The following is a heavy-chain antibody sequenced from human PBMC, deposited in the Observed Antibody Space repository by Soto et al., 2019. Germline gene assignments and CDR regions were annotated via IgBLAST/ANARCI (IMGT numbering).Heavy chain of an antibody. CDR2: IYYDGSNK. Sequence: QVQLVESGGGVVQPGRSLRLSCAVSGFTFSSYGMNWVRQAPGKGLEWVAAIYYDGSNKYYADSVRGRFTISRDNFKNTLYMHRNSLRAEDTAVYYCARDSKDDSSGYYAGFDYWGQGTVVTVSS. CDR1: GFTFSSYG. J-gene: IGHJ4*02. D-gene: IGHD3-22*01. CDR3: ARDSKDDSSGYYAGFDY. V-gene: IGHV3-33*01.